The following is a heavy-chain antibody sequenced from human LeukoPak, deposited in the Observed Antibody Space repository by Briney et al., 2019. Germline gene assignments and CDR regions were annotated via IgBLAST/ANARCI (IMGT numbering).Heavy chain of an antibody. Sequence: PGGSLRLSCAGSGFTFIDYWMSWVRQAPGKGLEWVSAISGSGGSTYYADSVKGRFTISRDNSKNTLYLQMNSLRAEDTAVYYCAKAQFGELLTPWGQGTLVTVSS. CDR1: GFTFIDYW. CDR3: AKAQFGELLTP. J-gene: IGHJ5*02. D-gene: IGHD3-10*01. V-gene: IGHV3-23*01. CDR2: ISGSGGST.